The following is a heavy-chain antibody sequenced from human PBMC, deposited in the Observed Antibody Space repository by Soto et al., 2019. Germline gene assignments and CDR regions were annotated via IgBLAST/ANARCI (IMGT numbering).Heavy chain of an antibody. J-gene: IGHJ5*02. CDR2: IYYSGST. Sequence: SETLSLTCTVSGGSISSSSYYWGWIRRPPGKGLEWIGSIYYSGSTYYNPSLKSRVTISVDTSKNQFSLKLSSVTAADTAVYYGARGQHSSGSTWIDPWDQGNLLTVSS. D-gene: IGHD6-19*01. CDR3: ARGQHSSGSTWIDP. V-gene: IGHV4-39*01. CDR1: GGSISSSSYY.